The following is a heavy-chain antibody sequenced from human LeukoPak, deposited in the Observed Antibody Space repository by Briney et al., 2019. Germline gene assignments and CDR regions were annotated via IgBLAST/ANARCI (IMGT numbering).Heavy chain of an antibody. D-gene: IGHD2-2*02. V-gene: IGHV3-30*02. J-gene: IGHJ6*03. CDR1: GFTFSSYG. CDR3: AKDSADIVVVPAAIHYYYMDV. Sequence: GGSLRLSCAASGFTFSSYGMHWVRQAPGKGLEWVAFIRYNGSNKYYADSVKGRFTISRDNSKNTLYLQMNSLRAEDTAVYYCAKDSADIVVVPAAIHYYYMDVWGKGTTVTVSS. CDR2: IRYNGSNK.